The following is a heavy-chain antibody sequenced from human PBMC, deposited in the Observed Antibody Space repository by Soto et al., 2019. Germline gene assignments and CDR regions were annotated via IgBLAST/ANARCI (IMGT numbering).Heavy chain of an antibody. J-gene: IGHJ6*02. CDR3: ARRTNYYYVMDV. V-gene: IGHV4-59*01. CDR2: FFYNGNT. CDR1: GGSITDDY. Sequence: SETLSLTCTVSGGSITDDYWIWIRQPPGKGLEWIGYFFYNGNTNYNPSLKSRVTISVDTSKNQFSLKLSSVTAADTAVYYCARRTNYYYVMDVWGQGTTVTVSS.